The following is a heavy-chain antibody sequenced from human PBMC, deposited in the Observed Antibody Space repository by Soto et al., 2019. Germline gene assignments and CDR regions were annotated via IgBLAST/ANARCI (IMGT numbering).Heavy chain of an antibody. CDR2: INHSGST. CDR1: GGSFSGYY. CDR3: ARVRGYYDRSGYDYVLDS. J-gene: IGHJ4*02. D-gene: IGHD3-22*01. Sequence: SETLSLTCAVYGGSFSGYYWTWIRQPPGKGLEWIGEINHSGSTNYNPSLRSRVTISIDTSKNRFSLKLTSVTAADTAVYYCARVRGYYDRSGYDYVLDSWGQGTLVTVSS. V-gene: IGHV4-34*01.